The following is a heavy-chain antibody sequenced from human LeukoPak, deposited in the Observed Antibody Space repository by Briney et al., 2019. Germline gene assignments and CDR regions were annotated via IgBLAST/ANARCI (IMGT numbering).Heavy chain of an antibody. Sequence: PGGSLRLSCAASGFTLTSNYMSWVRQAPGKGLEWVSVIYSGGSTNYPDSVTGRFTISTDNSKNILYLQISSLRAEDPAVYYCARDPPVSGVDYWGQGTLVTVSS. J-gene: IGHJ4*02. CDR2: IYSGGST. CDR1: GFTLTSNY. D-gene: IGHD6-19*01. V-gene: IGHV3-53*01. CDR3: ARDPPVSGVDY.